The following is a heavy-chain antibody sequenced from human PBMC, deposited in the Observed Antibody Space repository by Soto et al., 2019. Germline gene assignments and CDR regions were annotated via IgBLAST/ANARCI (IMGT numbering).Heavy chain of an antibody. D-gene: IGHD6-6*01. CDR2: IKQDGSEK. J-gene: IGHJ5*01. Sequence: EVQLVESGGALVQPGGSLSLSCAASGFPFSRYWMSWVRQAPGKGLEWVANIKQDGSEKSYVDSVKGRFTISRDNAKNSLNLQMNSLRAEDTAVYFCARDLPSISGRPGGWFDSWGQGTLVTVSS. V-gene: IGHV3-7*01. CDR1: GFPFSRYW. CDR3: ARDLPSISGRPGGWFDS.